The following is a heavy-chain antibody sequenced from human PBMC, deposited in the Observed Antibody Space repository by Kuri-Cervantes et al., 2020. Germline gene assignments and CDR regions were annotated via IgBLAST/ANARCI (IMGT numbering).Heavy chain of an antibody. J-gene: IGHJ6*02. Sequence: ASVKVSCKASGYTFTSYGISWVRQAPGQGLEWMGWISAYNGNTNYAQKLQGRVTMTTDTSTSTAYMELRSLRSDDTAVYYCAGGIKQGYYYYGMDVWGQGTTVTVSS. CDR1: GYTFTSYG. V-gene: IGHV1-18*01. D-gene: IGHD2-21*01. CDR2: ISAYNGNT. CDR3: AGGIKQGYYYYGMDV.